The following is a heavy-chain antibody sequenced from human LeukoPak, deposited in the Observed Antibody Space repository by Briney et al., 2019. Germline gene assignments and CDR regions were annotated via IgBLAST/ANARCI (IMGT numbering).Heavy chain of an antibody. CDR2: ISSCSSTI. D-gene: IGHD6-13*01. CDR3: ARTYSSSWTDAFDI. CDR1: GFTFSSYS. V-gene: IGHV3-48*04. J-gene: IGHJ3*02. Sequence: GGSLRLSCAASGFTFSSYSMNWVRQAPGKGLEWVSYISSCSSTIYYADSVKGRFTISRDNAKNSLYLQMNSLRAEDTAVYYCARTYSSSWTDAFDIWGQGTMVTVSS.